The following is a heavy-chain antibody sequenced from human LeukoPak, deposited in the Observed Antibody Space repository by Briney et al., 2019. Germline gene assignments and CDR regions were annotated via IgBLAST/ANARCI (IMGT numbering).Heavy chain of an antibody. CDR1: GFTFSSYA. CDR3: AKKLLWFGEVIDY. CDR2: ISGSGGST. V-gene: IGHV3-23*01. Sequence: GGSLRLSCAASGFTFSSYAMSWVRQAPGKGLEWVPAISGSGGSTYYADSVKGRFTISRDNSKNTLYLQMNSLRAEDTAVYYCAKKLLWFGEVIDYWGQGTLVTVSS. D-gene: IGHD3-10*01. J-gene: IGHJ4*02.